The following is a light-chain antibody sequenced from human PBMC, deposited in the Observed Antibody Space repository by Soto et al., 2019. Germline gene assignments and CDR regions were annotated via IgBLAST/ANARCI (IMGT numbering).Light chain of an antibody. Sequence: EIVMTQSPATLSVSPGERATLSCRASQSVSSNLAWYQQKPGQAPRLLIYGASTRATGIPARFSGSGSGTDCTLTISNLQSEDFAVYYCQQYNNWPPWTFGQGTKVEIK. V-gene: IGKV3-15*01. J-gene: IGKJ1*01. CDR3: QQYNNWPPWT. CDR2: GAS. CDR1: QSVSSN.